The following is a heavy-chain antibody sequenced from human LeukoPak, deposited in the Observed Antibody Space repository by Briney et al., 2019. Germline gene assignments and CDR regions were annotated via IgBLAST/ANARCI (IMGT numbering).Heavy chain of an antibody. J-gene: IGHJ5*02. V-gene: IGHV4-39*07. Sequence: PSETLSLTCTVSGGSISSSTYYWGWIRQPPGKGLEWIGSIYYSGSTYYNPSLKSRVTISVDTSKNQFSLKVTSVAAADTAVYYCAGDYYDSGSYRENWFDPWGQGTLVTVSS. CDR2: IYYSGST. D-gene: IGHD3-10*01. CDR1: GGSISSSTYY. CDR3: AGDYYDSGSYRENWFDP.